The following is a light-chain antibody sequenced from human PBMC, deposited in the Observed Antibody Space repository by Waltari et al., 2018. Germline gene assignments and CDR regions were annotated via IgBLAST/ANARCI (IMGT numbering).Light chain of an antibody. CDR1: QSVRSNF. Sequence: EIVLTQSPGTLSLFPGARATLSCRASQSVRSNFLAWYQQQPGQAPRLLIHDASSRATGIPDRFSGSGSGTDFTLTISGLEPEDFAVYFCQHYSSAPNTFGQGTRLEIK. CDR3: QHYSSAPNT. V-gene: IGKV3-20*01. CDR2: DAS. J-gene: IGKJ2*01.